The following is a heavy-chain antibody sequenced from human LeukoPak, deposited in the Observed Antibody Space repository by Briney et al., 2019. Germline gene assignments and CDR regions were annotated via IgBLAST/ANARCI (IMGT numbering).Heavy chain of an antibody. CDR1: GFTFSSYW. CDR2: INSDGSST. CDR3: ARDLRHPWGERYFDY. D-gene: IGHD3-16*01. J-gene: IGHJ4*02. Sequence: GGSLRLSCAASGFTFSSYWMHWVRQAPGKGLVWVSRINSDGSSTSYADSVKGRFTISRDNAKNTLYLQMNSLRAEDTAVYYCARDLRHPWGERYFDYWGQGTLVTVSS. V-gene: IGHV3-74*01.